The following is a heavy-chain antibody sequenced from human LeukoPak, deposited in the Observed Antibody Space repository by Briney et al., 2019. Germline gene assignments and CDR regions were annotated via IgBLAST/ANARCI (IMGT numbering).Heavy chain of an antibody. D-gene: IGHD5-24*01. CDR2: IIPILGIA. CDR3: ARDRGDGYNYSPFDY. V-gene: IGHV1-69*04. CDR1: GGTLSSYT. J-gene: IGHJ4*02. Sequence: SVKVSCKASGGTLSSYTISWVRQAPGQGLEWMGRIIPILGIANYAQKFQGRGTITADKSTSTAYMELSSLRSEDTAVYYCARDRGDGYNYSPFDYWGQGTLVTVSS.